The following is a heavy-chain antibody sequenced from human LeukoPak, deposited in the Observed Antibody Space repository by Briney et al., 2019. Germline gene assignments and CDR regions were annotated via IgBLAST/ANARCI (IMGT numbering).Heavy chain of an antibody. V-gene: IGHV3-48*03. CDR2: ISSTGSTI. Sequence: GGSLRLSCAASGFTFSSYEMNWVRQAPGKGLEWVSYISSTGSTIYYADSVKGRFTVSRDNAKNSLYLQMNSLRAEDTAVYCASDYYDRSQYWGQGTLVTVSS. CDR3: ASDYYDRSQY. J-gene: IGHJ4*02. D-gene: IGHD3-22*01. CDR1: GFTFSSYE.